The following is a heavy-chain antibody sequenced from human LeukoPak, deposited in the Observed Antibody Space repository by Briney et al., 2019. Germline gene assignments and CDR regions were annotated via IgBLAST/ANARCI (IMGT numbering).Heavy chain of an antibody. CDR2: ISADNGNT. V-gene: IGHV1-18*01. D-gene: IGHD1-26*01. Sequence: ASVTVSCKASGYTFTYYGISWVRQSPGQGLEWMGWISADNGNTNYAQNFQGRVTMTTDTATSTAYMELRSLRSDDTAVYYCARSGSVGSFGYMDVWGKGTTVTVSS. J-gene: IGHJ6*03. CDR3: ARSGSVGSFGYMDV. CDR1: GYTFTYYG.